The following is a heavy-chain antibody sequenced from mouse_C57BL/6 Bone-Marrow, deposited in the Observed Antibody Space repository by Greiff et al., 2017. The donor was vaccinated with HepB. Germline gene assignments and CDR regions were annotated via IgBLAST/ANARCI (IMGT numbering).Heavy chain of an antibody. CDR1: GYSITSGYY. CDR3: ARNYYGSSFYYAMDY. V-gene: IGHV3-6*01. D-gene: IGHD1-1*01. Sequence: DVKLQESGPGLVKPSQSLSLTCSVTGYSITSGYYWNWIRQFPGNKLEWMGYISYDGSNNYNPSLKNRISITRDTSKNQFFLKLNSVTTEDTATYYCARNYYGSSFYYAMDYWGQGTSVTVSS. CDR2: ISYDGSN. J-gene: IGHJ4*01.